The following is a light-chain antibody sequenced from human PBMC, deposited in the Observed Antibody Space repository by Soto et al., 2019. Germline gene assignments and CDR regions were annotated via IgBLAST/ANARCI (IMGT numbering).Light chain of an antibody. CDR3: SSYTSSSTLNYV. V-gene: IGLV2-14*01. CDR1: SSDVGGYNY. Sequence: QSALPQPASVSGSPGQSITLSCTGTSSDVGGYNYVSWYQQHPGKAPKLMIYDVSNRPSGVSNRFSGSKSGNTASLTISGLQAEDEADYYCSSYTSSSTLNYVFGTGTKLTVL. J-gene: IGLJ1*01. CDR2: DVS.